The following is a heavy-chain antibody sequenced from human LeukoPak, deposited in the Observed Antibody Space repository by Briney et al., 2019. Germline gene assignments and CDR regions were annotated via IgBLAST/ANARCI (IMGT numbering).Heavy chain of an antibody. Sequence: GGSLRLSCAASGFTFSSYAMSWVRQAPGKGLEWVSAISGSGGSTYYADSVKGRFTISRDNSKNTLYLQMNSLRPEDTVVYYCAKVEYSSSWYGVGGLDDWGQGTLVTVSA. V-gene: IGHV3-23*01. CDR2: ISGSGGST. CDR3: AKVEYSSSWYGVGGLDD. CDR1: GFTFSSYA. J-gene: IGHJ4*02. D-gene: IGHD6-13*01.